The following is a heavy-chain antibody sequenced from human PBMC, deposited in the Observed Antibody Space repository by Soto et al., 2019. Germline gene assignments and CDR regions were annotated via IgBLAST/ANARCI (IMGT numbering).Heavy chain of an antibody. CDR3: ARVGTSESFFDY. Sequence: EVRLVETGGGLIQPGGSLRLSCVVSGFTLSNNRMTWVRQVQGQGLEWVSDLYFYGSANYADSVRGRFTISKDDSKNTLYLQMNNLRADDTAVYYCARVGTSESFFDYWGQGTLVTVSP. D-gene: IGHD7-27*01. J-gene: IGHJ4*02. V-gene: IGHV3-53*02. CDR1: GFTLSNNR. CDR2: LYFYGSA.